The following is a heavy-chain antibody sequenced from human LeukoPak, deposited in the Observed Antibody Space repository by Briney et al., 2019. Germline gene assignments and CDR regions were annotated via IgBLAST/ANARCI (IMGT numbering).Heavy chain of an antibody. D-gene: IGHD1-26*01. Sequence: APVEVSCTASGYTFTGYYMHWVRQAPGQGLEWMGWINPNSGGTNYAQKFQGRVTMTRDTSISTAYMELSRLRSDDTAVYYCARGRRYGSLYNWFDPWGQGTLVTVSS. CDR2: INPNSGGT. CDR1: GYTFTGYY. CDR3: ARGRRYGSLYNWFDP. J-gene: IGHJ5*02. V-gene: IGHV1-2*02.